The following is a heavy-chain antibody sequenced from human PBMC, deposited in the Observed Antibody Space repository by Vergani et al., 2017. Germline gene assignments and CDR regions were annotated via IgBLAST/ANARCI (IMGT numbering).Heavy chain of an antibody. CDR3: STKSCGTPGCQIGYFRE. Sequence: QVHLVESGGGVVQRGRSLRLSCVVSGFTSSYYGMHWVRQAPGTGLEWVAVISYDGTQKYYADSVKGRFTISRDNSKSTLYLQMNSLRTEATAVYYCSTKSCGTPGCQIGYFREWGQGTLVTVSS. D-gene: IGHD1-1*01. V-gene: IGHV3-30*03. CDR2: ISYDGTQK. CDR1: GFTSSYYG. J-gene: IGHJ1*01.